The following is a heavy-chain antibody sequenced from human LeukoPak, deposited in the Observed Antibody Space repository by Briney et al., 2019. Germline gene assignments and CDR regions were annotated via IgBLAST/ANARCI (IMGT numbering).Heavy chain of an antibody. V-gene: IGHV3-21*01. D-gene: IGHD3-10*01. CDR1: GFTFSSYS. Sequence: GGSLRLSCAASGFTFSSYSMNWVRQAPGKGLEWVSSISSSSSSYIYYADSVKGRFTISRDNAKNSLYLQMNSLRAEDTAVYYCARNYYGPGSTSLRMDVWGQGTTVTVSS. CDR3: ARNYYGPGSTSLRMDV. J-gene: IGHJ6*02. CDR2: ISSSSSSYI.